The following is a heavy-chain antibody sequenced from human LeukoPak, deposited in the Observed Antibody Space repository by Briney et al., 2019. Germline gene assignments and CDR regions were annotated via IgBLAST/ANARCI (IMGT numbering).Heavy chain of an antibody. CDR3: ARAPVTGFDP. V-gene: IGHV4-39*07. CDR2: IYHSGST. CDR1: GGSISSSRYY. Sequence: PSETLSLTCTVSGGSISSSRYYWGWIRQPPGKGLEWIGSIYHSGSTYYNPSLKSRVTISVDTSKNQFSLKLSSVTAADTAVYYCARAPVTGFDPWGQGTLVTVSS. J-gene: IGHJ5*02. D-gene: IGHD1-20*01.